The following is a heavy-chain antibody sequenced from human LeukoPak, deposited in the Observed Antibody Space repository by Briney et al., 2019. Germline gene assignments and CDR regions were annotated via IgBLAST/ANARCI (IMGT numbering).Heavy chain of an antibody. CDR2: IYYSGST. J-gene: IGHJ3*02. Sequence: SETLSLTCTVSGGSMGSYYWSWVRQFPERGLEWIGYIYYSGSTNYNPSLKSRVTISVDTSKNQFSLKLSSVTAADTAVYYCARVAQFSSGALDIWGQGTMVTVSS. V-gene: IGHV4-59*01. D-gene: IGHD6-25*01. CDR3: ARVAQFSSGALDI. CDR1: GGSMGSYY.